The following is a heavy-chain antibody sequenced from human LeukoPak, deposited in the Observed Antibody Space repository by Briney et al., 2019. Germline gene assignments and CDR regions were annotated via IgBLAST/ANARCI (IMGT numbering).Heavy chain of an antibody. CDR3: ARKITMIVVVRDDWFDP. J-gene: IGHJ5*02. D-gene: IGHD3-22*01. CDR1: GGSISSSSYY. V-gene: IGHV4-39*07. CDR2: IYYSGST. Sequence: SETLSLTCTVSGGSISSSSYYWGWIRQPPGKGLEWIGSIYYSGSTYYNPSLKSRVTISVDTSKNQFSLKLSSVTAADTAVYYCARKITMIVVVRDDWFDPWGQGTLVTVSS.